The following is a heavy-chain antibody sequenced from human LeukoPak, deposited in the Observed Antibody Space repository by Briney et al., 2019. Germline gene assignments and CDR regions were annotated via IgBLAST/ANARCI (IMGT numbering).Heavy chain of an antibody. CDR2: MNPNSGNT. J-gene: IGHJ4*02. D-gene: IGHD2-15*01. Sequence: GASVKVSCKASGYTFTSYDINWVRQATGQGLEWMGWMNPNSGNTGYAQKFQGRVTMTRNTSISTAYMELSSLRSEDTAVYYCARVRSGSRRGYCSGGSCYPFDSWGQGNLVTVSS. CDR3: ARVRSGSRRGYCSGGSCYPFDS. V-gene: IGHV1-8*01. CDR1: GYTFTSYD.